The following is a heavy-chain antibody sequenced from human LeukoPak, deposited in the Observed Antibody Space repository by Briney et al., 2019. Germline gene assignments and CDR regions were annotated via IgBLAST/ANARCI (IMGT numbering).Heavy chain of an antibody. CDR3: AKGERYSYGPPFDY. Sequence: GGSLRLSCAASGFTFSTYAMSWVRQIPGKGLEWVSAISGSDDGTYYADSVKGRFTISRDNSKNTLYLQMNSLRAEDTAVYYCAKGERYSYGPPFDYWGQGTLVTVSS. CDR2: ISGSDDGT. V-gene: IGHV3-23*01. CDR1: GFTFSTYA. D-gene: IGHD5-18*01. J-gene: IGHJ4*02.